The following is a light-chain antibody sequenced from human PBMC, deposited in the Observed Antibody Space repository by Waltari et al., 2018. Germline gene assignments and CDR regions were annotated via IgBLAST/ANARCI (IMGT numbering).Light chain of an antibody. V-gene: IGLV2-8*01. CDR3: SSYAGNNVV. Sequence: QSALTQPPSASGSPGQSVTISCTATSSDVGGYNSVSWYQHHPGKAPKLMIYEVNKRPSGVPDRFSGSKSGNTASLTVSGLQAEDEAHYYCSSYAGNNVVFGGGTKLTVL. CDR2: EVN. CDR1: SSDVGGYNS. J-gene: IGLJ2*01.